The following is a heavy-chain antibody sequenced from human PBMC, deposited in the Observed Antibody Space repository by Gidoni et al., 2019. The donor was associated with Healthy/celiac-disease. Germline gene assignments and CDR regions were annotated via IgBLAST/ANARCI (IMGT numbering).Heavy chain of an antibody. CDR1: GLSTSTSVMC. D-gene: IGHD6-6*01. CDR2: IDWDDDK. J-gene: IGHJ6*02. Sequence: QVTLSESGPARVRPTPTRTVNGSFPGLSTSTSVMCMSWIRQPPGKALEWLARIDWDDDKYYSTSLKTRLTISKDTSNNQVVLTMTNMDPVDTATYYCARISPGSSSGMDVWGQGTTVTVSS. CDR3: ARISPGSSSGMDV. V-gene: IGHV2-70*15.